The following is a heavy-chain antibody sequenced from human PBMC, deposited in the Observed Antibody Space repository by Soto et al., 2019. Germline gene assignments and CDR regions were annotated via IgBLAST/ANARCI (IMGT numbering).Heavy chain of an antibody. CDR3: AREDGSGSPDRWFDP. J-gene: IGHJ5*01. V-gene: IGHV6-1*01. Sequence: SQTLSLTCPISGDSVSSNSAAWNWIRQSPSRGLEWLGRTYYRSKWYNDYAVSVKSRITINPDTSKNQFSLQLNSVTPEDSAGYYCAREDGSGSPDRWFDPWGQGTLVTVSS. CDR1: GDSVSSNSAA. D-gene: IGHD3-10*01. CDR2: TYYRSKWYN.